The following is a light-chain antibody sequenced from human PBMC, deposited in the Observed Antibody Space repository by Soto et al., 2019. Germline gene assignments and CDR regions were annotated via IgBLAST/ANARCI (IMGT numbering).Light chain of an antibody. CDR2: KAS. Sequence: DIQMTQSPSTLSAFVGDRVTITCRASQSVSNWLAWYQQKPGKAPRLLISKASTIESGVPSRFSGSGSGTEFTLSIRRLQPEDFANYHHQPYRSASTFGQGTKLEIK. CDR1: QSVSNW. J-gene: IGKJ2*02. V-gene: IGKV1-5*03. CDR3: QPYRSAST.